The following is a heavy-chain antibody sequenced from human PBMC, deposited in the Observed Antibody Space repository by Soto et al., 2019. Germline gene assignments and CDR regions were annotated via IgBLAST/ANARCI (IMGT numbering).Heavy chain of an antibody. CDR1: VISFTRAW. CDR3: ATQQFFDASGFSFDQ. D-gene: IGHD3-22*01. J-gene: IGHJ4*02. V-gene: IGHV3-15*01. Sequence: GGSLLLSCEGSVISFTRAWMNWVRQAPGKGLEWVGRIKSKTDGETVDYAAPVRGRFIISRDDSKNTVYLSVSGLKTEDTAIYYCATQQFFDASGFSFDQWGQGNLVTVSS. CDR2: IKSKTDGETV.